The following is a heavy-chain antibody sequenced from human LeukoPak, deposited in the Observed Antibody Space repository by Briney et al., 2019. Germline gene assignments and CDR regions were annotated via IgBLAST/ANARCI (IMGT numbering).Heavy chain of an antibody. V-gene: IGHV1-2*02. Sequence: ASVKVSCKASGYKFTDDYVHWVRQAPGQGLEFLGWINPDSGFTNYAQKFKGRVTMTRDTSISTAYLEVRSLTSDDTAVYYCAPTAEAYTSWWKVWGQGTLVTVSS. CDR3: APTAEAYTSWWKV. J-gene: IGHJ4*02. CDR1: GYKFTDDY. CDR2: INPDSGFT. D-gene: IGHD3-16*01.